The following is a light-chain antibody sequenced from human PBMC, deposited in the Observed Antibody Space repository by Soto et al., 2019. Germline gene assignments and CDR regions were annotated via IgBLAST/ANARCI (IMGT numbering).Light chain of an antibody. Sequence: EIVLTQSPGTLSLSPGERATLSCRASQSVSSSYLAWYQQKPGQAPRLLIYGASSRATGIPDRLSGSGSGTDFILTISRLEPEDFAVYYCQQYGSSQYTFGQGTKLEIK. J-gene: IGKJ2*01. CDR2: GAS. CDR1: QSVSSSY. CDR3: QQYGSSQYT. V-gene: IGKV3-20*01.